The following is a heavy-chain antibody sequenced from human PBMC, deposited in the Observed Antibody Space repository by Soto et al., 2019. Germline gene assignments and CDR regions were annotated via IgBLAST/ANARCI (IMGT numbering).Heavy chain of an antibody. D-gene: IGHD1-1*01. V-gene: IGHV3-23*01. CDR1: GFTFSSYA. CDR3: AKDFYWTLRGAFDI. CDR2: ISGSGGST. J-gene: IGHJ3*02. Sequence: EVQLLESGGGLVQPGGSLRLSCAASGFTFSSYAMSWVRQAPGKGLEWVSAISGSGGSTYYADSVKGRFTISRDNSNSTLYLQMNSLRAEGTAVYYCAKDFYWTLRGAFDIWGQGTMVTVSS.